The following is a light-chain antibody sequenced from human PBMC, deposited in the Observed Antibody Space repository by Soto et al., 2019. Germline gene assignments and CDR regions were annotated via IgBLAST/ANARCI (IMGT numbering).Light chain of an antibody. CDR3: QEYTTYPYT. J-gene: IGKJ2*01. CDR2: DAS. Sequence: DIQLTQSPSTLSASVGDRVTITCRASQTFNNYLAWYQHKPGTAPKLLIYDASTLESGVPSRFSGSASGTEFTLTITSLQHDDLAMYYRQEYTTYPYTLGQGTKLEI. CDR1: QTFNNY. V-gene: IGKV1-5*01.